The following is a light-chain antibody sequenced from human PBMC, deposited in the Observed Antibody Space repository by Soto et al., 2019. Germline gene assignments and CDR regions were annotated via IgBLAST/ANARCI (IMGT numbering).Light chain of an antibody. CDR1: QSVSSN. Sequence: EIVMTQSPATLSLSPGQRATLSCRASQSVSSNLAWYQQKPGQAPRLLIYGASTRATGIPARFSGSGSGTEFTLSVSSLQSEDFAVYYCLQYNNWPPWTFGQGTKVDIK. J-gene: IGKJ1*01. CDR2: GAS. V-gene: IGKV3-15*01. CDR3: LQYNNWPPWT.